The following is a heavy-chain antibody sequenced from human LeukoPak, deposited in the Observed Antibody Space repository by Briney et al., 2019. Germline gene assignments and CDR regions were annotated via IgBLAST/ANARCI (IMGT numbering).Heavy chain of an antibody. CDR2: ISGSGGST. CDR3: AKKGGVVVVAATADY. Sequence: GGSLRLSCAASGFTFSNAWMSWVRQAPGKGLEWVSAISGSGGSTYYADSVRGRFTISRDNSKNTLYLQMNSLRAEDTAVYYCAKKGGVVVVAATADYWGQGTLVTVSS. CDR1: GFTFSNAW. J-gene: IGHJ4*02. V-gene: IGHV3-23*01. D-gene: IGHD2-15*01.